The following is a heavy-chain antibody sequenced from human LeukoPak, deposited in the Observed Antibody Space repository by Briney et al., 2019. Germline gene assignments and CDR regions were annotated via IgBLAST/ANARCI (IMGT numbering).Heavy chain of an antibody. D-gene: IGHD2-15*01. V-gene: IGHV3-74*01. J-gene: IGHJ4*02. CDR3: ARDGIDY. CDR1: GFTFSNYW. CDR2: IYSDGSSR. Sequence: GGSLRLSCAASGFTFSNYWMHWVRQAPGKGLVWVSRIYSDGSSRSYADSVKGRFTISRDNAKNTLYLQMNSLRAEDTAVYYCARDGIDYWGQGTLVTVSS.